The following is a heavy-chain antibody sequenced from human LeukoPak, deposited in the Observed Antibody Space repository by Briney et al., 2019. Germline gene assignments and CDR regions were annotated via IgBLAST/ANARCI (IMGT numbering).Heavy chain of an antibody. CDR2: ISGSSSYI. CDR1: GLTFSSYR. D-gene: IGHD4-23*01. V-gene: IGHV3-21*01. J-gene: IGHJ6*02. CDR3: ASVLDYGGNTLGMDV. Sequence: GGSLRLSCAASGLTFSSYRMNWVRQAPGKGLDWVSSISGSSSYIYYADSVKGRFTISRDNAKNSLYLQMNSLRAEDTAVYYCASVLDYGGNTLGMDVWGQGTTVNVSS.